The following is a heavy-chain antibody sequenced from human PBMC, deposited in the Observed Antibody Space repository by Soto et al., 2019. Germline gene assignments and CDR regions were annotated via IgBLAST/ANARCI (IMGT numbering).Heavy chain of an antibody. V-gene: IGHV3-21*01. J-gene: IGHJ3*02. CDR3: SRDLLWFGELGRGAFDI. CDR1: GFTFSSYS. Sequence: PGGSLRLSCAASGFTFSSYSMNWVRQAPGKGLEWVSSISSSSSYIYYADTVKGRFTISRDNAKNSLYLQMNSLRAEDTAVYFCSRDLLWFGELGRGAFDIWGQGTMVTVSS. D-gene: IGHD3-10*01. CDR2: ISSSSSYI.